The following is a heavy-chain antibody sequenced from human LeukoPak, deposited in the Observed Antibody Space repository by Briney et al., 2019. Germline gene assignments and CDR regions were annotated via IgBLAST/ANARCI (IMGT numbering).Heavy chain of an antibody. CDR3: ARSGYSYGYLGY. V-gene: IGHV4-30-2*01. CDR2: IYHSGST. CDR1: GGSISSGGYY. D-gene: IGHD5-18*01. Sequence: SETLSLTCTVSGGSISSGGYYWSWIRQHPGKGLEWIGYIYHSGSTYYNPSLKSRVTISVDRSKNQFSLKLSSVTAADTAVYYCARSGYSYGYLGYWGQGTLVTVSS. J-gene: IGHJ4*02.